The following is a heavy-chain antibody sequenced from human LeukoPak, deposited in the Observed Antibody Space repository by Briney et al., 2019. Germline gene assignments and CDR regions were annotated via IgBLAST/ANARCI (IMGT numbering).Heavy chain of an antibody. CDR1: GFTFNTYA. V-gene: IGHV3-21*01. CDR2: ISSSSTYI. Sequence: GGSLRLSCAASGFTFNTYAMNWVRQAPGKGLEWVSSISSSSTYIYYADSVKGRFTISRDNAKTSLYLQMNSLRAEDTAVYYCARDSRAFCGGDCYSPFDYWSQGTLVTVSS. D-gene: IGHD2-21*02. J-gene: IGHJ4*02. CDR3: ARDSRAFCGGDCYSPFDY.